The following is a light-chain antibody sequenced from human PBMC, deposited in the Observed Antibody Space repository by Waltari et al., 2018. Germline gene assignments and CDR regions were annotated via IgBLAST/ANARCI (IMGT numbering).Light chain of an antibody. V-gene: IGKV4-1*01. CDR2: WAS. J-gene: IGKJ3*01. Sequence: DIVMTQSPDSLAVSLGDRATINCRSSQSVLYSFENKTHLAWYQQKPGQPPKVLIYWASTRESGVPDRFSGSGSETDFSLTISSLQAEDVAVYYCQQYYDIPFTFGPGTKVEIK. CDR1: QSVLYSFENKTH. CDR3: QQYYDIPFT.